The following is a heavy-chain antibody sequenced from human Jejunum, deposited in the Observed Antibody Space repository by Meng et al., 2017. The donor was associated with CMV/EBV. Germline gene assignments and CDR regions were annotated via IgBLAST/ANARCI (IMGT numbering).Heavy chain of an antibody. CDR2: INPAGGST. J-gene: IGHJ4*02. CDR1: YSFSNVY. V-gene: IGHV1-46*01. CDR3: ARATYTSSWSEAGFEY. Sequence: YSFSNVYIHWVRQAPGQRPEWMGIINPAGGSTSYAQKFHGRVAVTRDTSTATVYLTLSDLQSVDTAIYYCARATYTSSWSEAGFEYWGQGTLVTVSS. D-gene: IGHD2-2*01.